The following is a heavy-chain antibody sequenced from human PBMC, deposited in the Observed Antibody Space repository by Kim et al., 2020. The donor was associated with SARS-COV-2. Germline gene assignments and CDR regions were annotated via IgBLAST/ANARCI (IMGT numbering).Heavy chain of an antibody. V-gene: IGHV6-1*01. D-gene: IGHD3-10*01. CDR3: ARKVLFFDY. Sequence: WYNDYAVSVKSRITITPDTSKNQFSLQLNSVTPEDTAVYYCARKVLFFDYWGQGTLVTVSS. CDR2: WYN. J-gene: IGHJ4*02.